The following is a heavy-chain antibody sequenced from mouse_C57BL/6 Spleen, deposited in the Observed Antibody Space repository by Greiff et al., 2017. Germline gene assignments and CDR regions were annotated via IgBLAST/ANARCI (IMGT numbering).Heavy chain of an antibody. CDR2: IDPNSGGT. CDR3: ARLSTTVVADYFDY. V-gene: IGHV1-72*01. CDR1: GYTFPSSW. J-gene: IGHJ2*01. D-gene: IGHD1-1*01. Sequence: QVQLQQPGAELVKPGASVKLSCKASGYTFPSSWMHWVKQRPGRGLEWIGRIDPNSGGTKYNEKFKSKATLTVDKPSSTAYMQLSSLTSEDSAVYYCARLSTTVVADYFDYWGQGTTLTVSS.